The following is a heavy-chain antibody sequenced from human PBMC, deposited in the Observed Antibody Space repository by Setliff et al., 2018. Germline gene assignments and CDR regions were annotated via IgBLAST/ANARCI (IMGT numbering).Heavy chain of an antibody. CDR3: ASTDYDILTGYYPYGMDV. J-gene: IGHJ6*02. V-gene: IGHV4-39*07. CDR1: GGSISSSSYY. D-gene: IGHD3-9*01. Sequence: SETLSLTCTVSGGSISSSSYYWGWIRQPPGKGLEWIGSIYYSGSTYYNPSLKSRVTISVDTSKNQSSLKLSSVTAADTAVYYCASTDYDILTGYYPYGMDVWGQGTTVTVSS. CDR2: IYYSGST.